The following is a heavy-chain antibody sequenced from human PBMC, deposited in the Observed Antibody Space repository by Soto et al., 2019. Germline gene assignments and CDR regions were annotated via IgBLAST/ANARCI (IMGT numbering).Heavy chain of an antibody. CDR3: ARGWNTMVRGVRIPYYFDY. CDR1: GGSISSSNW. Sequence: SETLSLTCAVSGGSISSSNWWSWVRQPPGKGLEWIGEIYHSGSTNYNPSLKSRVTISVDKSKNQFSLKLSSVTAADTAVYYCARGWNTMVRGVRIPYYFDYWGQGTLVTVSS. D-gene: IGHD3-10*01. V-gene: IGHV4-4*02. J-gene: IGHJ4*02. CDR2: IYHSGST.